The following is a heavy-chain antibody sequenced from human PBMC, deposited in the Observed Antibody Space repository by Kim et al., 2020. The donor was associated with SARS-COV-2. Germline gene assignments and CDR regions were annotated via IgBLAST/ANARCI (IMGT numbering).Heavy chain of an antibody. J-gene: IGHJ4*02. CDR1: GFTFRNHA. CDR2: ISPSDDKK. Sequence: GGSLRLSCAVSGFTFRNHAMTWVRQAPGKGLEWVSTISPSDDKKYYADSVKGRFTITRDNSKNTVSLQMNSLRAEDTAIYSCAKDSGTSGWIDYWGQGTRVTVSS. CDR3: AKDSGTSGWIDY. D-gene: IGHD6-19*01. V-gene: IGHV3-23*01.